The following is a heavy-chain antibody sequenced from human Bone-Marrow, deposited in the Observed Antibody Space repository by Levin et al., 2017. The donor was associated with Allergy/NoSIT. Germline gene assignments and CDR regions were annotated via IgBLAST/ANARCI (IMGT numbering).Heavy chain of an antibody. CDR2: IHWDDEQ. CDR3: VRYYFDTNGYYVFDY. J-gene: IGHJ4*02. V-gene: IGHV2-5*02. D-gene: IGHD3-22*01. CDR1: GFSITTRGVG. Sequence: ESGPTLVKPTQTLTLTCTFSGFSITTRGVGVAWIRQPPGQALEWLAHIHWDDEQRRSTSLQSRLTITKDSSKNQVVLSMTNMGPEDTATYFCVRYYFDTNGYYVFDYWGQGTLVTVSS.